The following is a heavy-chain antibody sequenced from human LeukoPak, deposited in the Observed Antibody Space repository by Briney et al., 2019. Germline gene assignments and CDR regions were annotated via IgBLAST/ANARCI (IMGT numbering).Heavy chain of an antibody. Sequence: GGSLRLSCAASGFTVRSNYVSWVRQAPGEGLEWVSIIHAGGSTYYADSVKGRFTISRDNSKNTLYLQMNSLRAEDTAVYYCTRDPGVRLSSGWFDYWGQGTLVTVSS. CDR3: TRDPGVRLSSGWFDY. D-gene: IGHD6-19*01. CDR2: IHAGGST. V-gene: IGHV3-53*01. CDR1: GFTVRSNY. J-gene: IGHJ5*01.